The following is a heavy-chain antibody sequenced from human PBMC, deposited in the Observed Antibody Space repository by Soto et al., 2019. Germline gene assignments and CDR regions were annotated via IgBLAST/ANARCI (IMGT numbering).Heavy chain of an antibody. CDR3: ARDPHYFYDSTGYYDY. J-gene: IGHJ4*02. Sequence: GGSLRLSCAASEFTFSSYAMSWVRQAPGKGLVWVSRINSDGGSTSYADSVKGRFTISRDNAKNTLYLQMNSLRAEDTAVYYCARDPHYFYDSTGYYDYWGQGTLVTVSS. CDR1: EFTFSSYA. D-gene: IGHD3-22*01. V-gene: IGHV3-74*01. CDR2: INSDGGST.